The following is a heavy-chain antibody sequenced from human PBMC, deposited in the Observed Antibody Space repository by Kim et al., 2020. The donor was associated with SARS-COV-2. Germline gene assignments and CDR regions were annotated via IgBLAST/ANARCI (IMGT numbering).Heavy chain of an antibody. V-gene: IGHV4-39*01. CDR3: ARHHPMWFGDFM. J-gene: IGHJ4*02. CDR2: MYYSGTN. D-gene: IGHD3-10*01. CDR1: GGSVRRSSIY. Sequence: SETLSLTCTVSGGSVRRSSIYWGWLRQPPGKGPEWIGSMYYSGTNTNNPSLKGRVTISVDTDKNQVFLKLTPVTAGDTAVYYCARHHPMWFGDFMWGQGTLVTVSS.